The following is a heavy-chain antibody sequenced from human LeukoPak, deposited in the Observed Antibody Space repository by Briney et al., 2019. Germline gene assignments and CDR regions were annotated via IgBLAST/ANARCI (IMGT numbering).Heavy chain of an antibody. Sequence: SETLSLTCTVSGGSISSGGYYWSWIRQPPGKGLEWIGYIYHSGSTYYNPSLKSRVTISVDRSKNQFSLKLSSVTAADTAVYYCARGSSTSCSPWGQGTLVTVSS. CDR1: GGSISSGGYY. J-gene: IGHJ5*02. V-gene: IGHV4-30-2*01. D-gene: IGHD2-2*01. CDR3: ARGSSTSCSP. CDR2: IYHSGST.